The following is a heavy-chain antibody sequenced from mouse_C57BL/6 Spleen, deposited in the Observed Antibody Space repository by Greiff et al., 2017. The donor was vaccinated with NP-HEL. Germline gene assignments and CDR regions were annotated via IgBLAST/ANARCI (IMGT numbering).Heavy chain of an antibody. CDR2: IDPSDSYT. Sequence: QVQLQQPGAELVMPGASVKLSCKASGYTFTSYWMHWVKQRPGQGLEWIGEIDPSDSYTNYNQKFKGKSTLTVDKSSSTADMQLSSLTSEDSAVYYCARRDYGTGAWFAYWGQGTLVTVSA. V-gene: IGHV1-69*01. D-gene: IGHD1-1*01. J-gene: IGHJ3*01. CDR3: ARRDYGTGAWFAY. CDR1: GYTFTSYW.